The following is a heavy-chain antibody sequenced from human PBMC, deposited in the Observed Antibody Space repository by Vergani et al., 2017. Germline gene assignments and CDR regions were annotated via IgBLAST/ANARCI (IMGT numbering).Heavy chain of an antibody. CDR1: GFTLSNYD. CDR3: ARDLRLLYNRFDP. D-gene: IGHD1-14*01. CDR2: IQFDGSNQ. Sequence: QVQLVESGGGVVQRGGSLRLSCATSGFTLSNYDMQWIRQGPGKGLEFLAFIQFDGSNQYYADSVKGRFTLSRDFSKNTLYLQMNSLRDEDTGVYYCARDLRLLYNRFDPGGQGTLVTVSS. J-gene: IGHJ5*02. V-gene: IGHV3-30*02.